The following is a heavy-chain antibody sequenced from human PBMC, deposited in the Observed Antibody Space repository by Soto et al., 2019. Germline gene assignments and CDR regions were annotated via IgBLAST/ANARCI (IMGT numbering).Heavy chain of an antibody. CDR1: GGSISISNFY. D-gene: IGHD3-3*01. J-gene: IGHJ4*02. Sequence: SETLSLTCSVSGGSISISNFYWGWVRQPPGKGLEWIGSIYYSGSTYYNPSLKSRVTISVDTSKNQFSLKLSSVTAADTAVYYCARQSPYDFWSGYPSLDYWGQGTLVTVSS. CDR2: IYYSGST. V-gene: IGHV4-39*01. CDR3: ARQSPYDFWSGYPSLDY.